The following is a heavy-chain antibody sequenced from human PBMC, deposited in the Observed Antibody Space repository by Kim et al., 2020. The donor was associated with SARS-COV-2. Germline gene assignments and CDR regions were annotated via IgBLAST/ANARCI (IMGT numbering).Heavy chain of an antibody. CDR1: GGSISSSSYY. D-gene: IGHD1-1*01. V-gene: IGHV4-39*01. CDR2: IYYSGST. J-gene: IGHJ5*02. CDR3: ARLASNYRWFDP. Sequence: SETLSLTCTVSGGSISSSSYYWGWIRQPPGKGLEWIGSIYYSGSTYYNPSLKSRVTISVDTSKNQFSLKLSSVTAADTAVYYCARLASNYRWFDPWGQGTLVTVSS.